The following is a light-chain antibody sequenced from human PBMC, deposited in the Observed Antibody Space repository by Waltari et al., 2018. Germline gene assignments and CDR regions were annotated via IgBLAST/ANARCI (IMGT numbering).Light chain of an antibody. Sequence: EIVLTQSPGTLSLSPGERATLSCRASQSITNNYLAWYQQRPGQAPRLLISDASTRATGIPDRFSGSGSGTDFTLTISRLEPEDFAVYYCQQCGRSLYTFGQGTTLEIK. J-gene: IGKJ2*01. CDR3: QQCGRSLYT. V-gene: IGKV3-20*01. CDR1: QSITNNY. CDR2: DAS.